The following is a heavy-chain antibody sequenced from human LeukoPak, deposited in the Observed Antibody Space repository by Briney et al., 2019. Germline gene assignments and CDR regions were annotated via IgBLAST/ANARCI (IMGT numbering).Heavy chain of an antibody. Sequence: ASVKVSCKASGYTFTGYYMHWVRQAPGQGLEWMGWINPNSGGTNYAPRFQGRVTMTRDTSISTAYMEMSSLTSDDTAVYFCARGLPTFVGAVIRFDFWGPGTLVTVSS. CDR1: GYTFTGYY. V-gene: IGHV1-2*02. J-gene: IGHJ4*02. CDR2: INPNSGGT. CDR3: ARGLPTFVGAVIRFDF. D-gene: IGHD4-11*01.